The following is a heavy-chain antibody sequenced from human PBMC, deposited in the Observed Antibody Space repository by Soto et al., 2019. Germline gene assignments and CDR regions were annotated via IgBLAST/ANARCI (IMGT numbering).Heavy chain of an antibody. CDR3: AKGRGWFGELNY. CDR2: ISGSGGST. Sequence: GGSLRLSCAASGFTFSSYAMSWVRQAPGKGLEWVSAISGSGGSTYYADSVKGRFTNSRDNSKNTLYLQMNSLRAEDTAVYYCAKGRGWFGELNYWGQGTLVTVSS. CDR1: GFTFSSYA. D-gene: IGHD3-10*01. V-gene: IGHV3-23*01. J-gene: IGHJ4*02.